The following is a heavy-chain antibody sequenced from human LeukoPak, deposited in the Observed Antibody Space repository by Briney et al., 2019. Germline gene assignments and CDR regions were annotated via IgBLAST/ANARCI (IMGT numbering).Heavy chain of an antibody. CDR3: ARVSLYGTGTSYLDH. J-gene: IGHJ4*02. D-gene: IGHD3-10*01. CDR1: GFTLSGSY. V-gene: IGHV3-48*01. Sequence: GRCLSLSCAVSGFTLSGSYMNWVRPAPGGGLEWVSYITSSSGPIYYADSVKGRFTISRDHAKNSLYLQMNSLRAEHTAVFFRARVSLYGTGTSYLDHWGQGTLVTVSS. CDR2: ITSSSGPI.